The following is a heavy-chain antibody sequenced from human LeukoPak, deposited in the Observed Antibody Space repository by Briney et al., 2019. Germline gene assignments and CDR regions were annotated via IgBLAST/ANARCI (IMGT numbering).Heavy chain of an antibody. CDR2: INHSGST. V-gene: IGHV4-34*01. CDR3: ARYPPPFDY. J-gene: IGHJ4*02. Sequence: SETLSLTCAVYGGSFSGYYWSWIRQPPGKGLEWIGEINHSGSTNYNPSLKGRVTISVDTSKNQFSLKLSSVTAADTAVYYCARYPPPFDYWGQGTLVTVSS. CDR1: GGSFSGYY.